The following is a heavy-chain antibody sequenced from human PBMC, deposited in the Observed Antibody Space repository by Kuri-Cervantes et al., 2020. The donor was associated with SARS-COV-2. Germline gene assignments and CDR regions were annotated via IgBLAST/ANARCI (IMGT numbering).Heavy chain of an antibody. CDR1: GYTFTGYY. J-gene: IGHJ4*02. Sequence: ASVKVFCKASGYTFTGYYMHWVRQAPGQGLEWMGWINPNSGGTNYAQKFQGRVTMTRDTSISTAYMELSRLRSDDTAVYYCARACSSTSCYFSEFDYWGQGTLVTVSS. D-gene: IGHD2-2*01. CDR2: INPNSGGT. CDR3: ARACSSTSCYFSEFDY. V-gene: IGHV1-2*02.